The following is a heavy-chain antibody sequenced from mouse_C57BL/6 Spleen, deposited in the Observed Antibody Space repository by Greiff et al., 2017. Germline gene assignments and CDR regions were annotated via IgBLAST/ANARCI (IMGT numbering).Heavy chain of an antibody. CDR3: AREATTVVAKNYAMDY. Sequence: VQLQQSGPVLVKPGASVKMSCKASGYTFTDYYMNWVKQSHGKSLEWIGVINPYNGGTSYNQKFKGKATLTVDKSSSTAYMELNSLTSEDSAVYYCAREATTVVAKNYAMDYWGQGTSVTVSS. CDR2: INPYNGGT. D-gene: IGHD1-1*01. V-gene: IGHV1-19*01. J-gene: IGHJ4*01. CDR1: GYTFTDYY.